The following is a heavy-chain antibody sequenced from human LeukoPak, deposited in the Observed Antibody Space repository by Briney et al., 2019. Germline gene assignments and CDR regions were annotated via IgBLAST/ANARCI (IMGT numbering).Heavy chain of an antibody. CDR1: QFPFSSFE. J-gene: IGHJ6*03. V-gene: IGHV3-48*03. Sequence: GGSLRLSCAASQFPFSSFEMNWVRQAPGKGLEWVAYIDSIATTMYYADSVKGRFTISRDNAKNSLYLQMISLRAEDTAVYYCVRGYYYYMDVWGRGTTVTVSS. CDR2: IDSIATTM. CDR3: VRGYYYYMDV.